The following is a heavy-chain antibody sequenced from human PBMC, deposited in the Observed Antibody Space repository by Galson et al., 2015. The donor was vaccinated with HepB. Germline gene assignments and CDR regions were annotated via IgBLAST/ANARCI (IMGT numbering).Heavy chain of an antibody. CDR1: GFTFSREN. CDR3: AGDFRWNFDY. V-gene: IGHV3-30-3*01. J-gene: IGHJ4*02. CDR2: ISPDGIIT. Sequence: SLRLSCAASGFTFSRENMHWVRQTPGKGLEWLAIISPDGIITFYPESLKGRFTISRDNSKNTLYLQMNSLRPEDTAVYYCAGDFRWNFDYWGQGISVTVSS. D-gene: IGHD2-15*01.